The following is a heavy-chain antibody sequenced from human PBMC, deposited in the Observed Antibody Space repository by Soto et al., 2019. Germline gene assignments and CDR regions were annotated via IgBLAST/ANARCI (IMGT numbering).Heavy chain of an antibody. CDR2: IVVGSGNT. J-gene: IGHJ3*02. D-gene: IGHD3-22*01. Sequence: SVKVSCKASGFTFTSSSVQWVRQARGQRLEWIGWIVVGSGNTNYAQKFQERVTITRDMSTSTAYMELSSLRSEDTAVYYCAAGDSSGYTPDAFDIWGQGTMVTVSS. CDR3: AAGDSSGYTPDAFDI. V-gene: IGHV1-58*01. CDR1: GFTFTSSS.